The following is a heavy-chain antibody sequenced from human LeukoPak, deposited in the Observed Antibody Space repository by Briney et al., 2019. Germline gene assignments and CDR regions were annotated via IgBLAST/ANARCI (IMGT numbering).Heavy chain of an antibody. CDR1: GFTFSNYA. CDR3: AKGQPLHGGPGGDYYYYYMDV. CDR2: ISGSGGST. D-gene: IGHD2-15*01. J-gene: IGHJ6*03. Sequence: GGSLRLSCAASGFTFSNYAMSWVRQAPGKGLEWVSAISGSGGSTYYADSVKGRFTISRDNSKNTLYLQMNSLRAEDTAVYYCAKGQPLHGGPGGDYYYYYMDVWGKGTTVTISS. V-gene: IGHV3-23*01.